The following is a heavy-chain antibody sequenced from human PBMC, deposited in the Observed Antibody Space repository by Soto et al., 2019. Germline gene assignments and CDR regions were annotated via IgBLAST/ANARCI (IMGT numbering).Heavy chain of an antibody. D-gene: IGHD3-10*01. J-gene: IGHJ6*02. CDR1: GFTISDYH. V-gene: IGHV3-11*01. CDR2: ISSVGTTT. Sequence: EESLRLSFEASGFTISDYHMSWIRQAPGKGRQWVSDISSVGTTTDYAASVKGPFSISMNNAKNSLYLQMNSLRAEDTAVYFCAKDQEGSGSHWLGYNYYGLDVWGQGTTVTVSS. CDR3: AKDQEGSGSHWLGYNYYGLDV.